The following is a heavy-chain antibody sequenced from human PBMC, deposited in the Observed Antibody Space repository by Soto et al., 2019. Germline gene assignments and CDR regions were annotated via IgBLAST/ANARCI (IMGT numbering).Heavy chain of an antibody. D-gene: IGHD6-19*01. J-gene: IGHJ4*02. CDR3: TTDVHSSGQTSFDY. V-gene: IGHV3-15*01. CDR1: GFTFSSAW. CDR2: IKSKTDGGTT. Sequence: TGGSLRLSCAASGFTFSSAWMSWVRQAPGKGLEWVGRIKSKTDGGTTDYAAPVKGRFTISRDDSKNTLYLQMNSLKTEDTAVYYCTTDVHSSGQTSFDYWGQGTLVTVSS.